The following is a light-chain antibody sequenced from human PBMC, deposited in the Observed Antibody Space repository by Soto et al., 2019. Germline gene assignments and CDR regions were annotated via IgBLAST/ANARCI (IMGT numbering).Light chain of an antibody. CDR2: AAP. CDR1: QPISDY. CDR3: QQSYSSPRT. V-gene: IGKV1-39*01. Sequence: DIQMTQSPSSLSASVGDRVTITCRTSQPISDYLNWYQLKPGNAPKLLLSAAPGFQSEVPSNFSGSGSGTDFTLTISSLQPEDFATYYCQQSYSSPRTFGQGTKVDIK. J-gene: IGKJ1*01.